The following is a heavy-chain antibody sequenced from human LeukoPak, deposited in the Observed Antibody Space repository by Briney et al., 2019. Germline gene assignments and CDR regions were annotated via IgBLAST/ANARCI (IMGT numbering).Heavy chain of an antibody. CDR2: ISYDGSNK. CDR1: GFTFSSYA. CDR3: ARDLGHIVVVTGAFDI. D-gene: IGHD2-21*02. Sequence: GGSLRLSCAASGFTFSSYAMHWVRQAPGKGLEWVAVISYDGSNKYYADSVKGRFTISRDNSKNTLYLQMNSLRAEDTAVYYCARDLGHIVVVTGAFDIWGQGTMVTVSS. J-gene: IGHJ3*02. V-gene: IGHV3-30-3*01.